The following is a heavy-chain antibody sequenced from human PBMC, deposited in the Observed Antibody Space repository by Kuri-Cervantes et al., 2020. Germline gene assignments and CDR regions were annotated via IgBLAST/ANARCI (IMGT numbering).Heavy chain of an antibody. CDR2: IFRSGST. V-gene: IGHV4-38-2*01. J-gene: IGHJ3*02. CDR1: GYSISNGYY. Sequence: SETLSLTCDVSGYSISNGYYWAWIRQSPGKGLEWIGNIFRSGSTYYSPSLKRRVTISVDTSENRFSLRLSSVTAADTAVYYCARHLDISCSGGSCYKVDAFDIWGQGTMVTVSS. D-gene: IGHD2-15*01. CDR3: ARHLDISCSGGSCYKVDAFDI.